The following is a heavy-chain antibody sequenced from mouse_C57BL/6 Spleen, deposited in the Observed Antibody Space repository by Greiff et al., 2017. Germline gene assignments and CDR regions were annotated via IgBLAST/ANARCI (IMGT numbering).Heavy chain of an antibody. Sequence: VQLQQSGPELVKPGASVKISCKASGYSFTDYNMNWVKQSNGKSLEWIGVINPNYGTTSYNQKFKGKATLTVDQSSSTAYMQLNSLTSEDSAVYYCARYCGSSYVGYAMDYWGQGTSVTVSA. CDR1: GYSFTDYN. D-gene: IGHD1-1*01. CDR2: INPNYGTT. CDR3: ARYCGSSYVGYAMDY. V-gene: IGHV1-39*01. J-gene: IGHJ4*01.